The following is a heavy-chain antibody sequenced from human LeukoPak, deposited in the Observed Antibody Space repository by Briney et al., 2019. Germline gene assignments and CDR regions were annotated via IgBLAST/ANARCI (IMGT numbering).Heavy chain of an antibody. D-gene: IGHD6-13*01. V-gene: IGHV1-8*01. CDR3: ARESNIAAAGDFDY. CDR2: MNPNSGNT. CDR1: GYTFTSYN. J-gene: IGHJ4*02. Sequence: ASVKVSCKASGYTFTSYNINWVRQATGQGLEWMGWMNPNSGNTDYAQKFQGRVTMTRDTSISTAYMELSSLRSEDTAVYYCARESNIAAAGDFDYWGQGTLVTVSS.